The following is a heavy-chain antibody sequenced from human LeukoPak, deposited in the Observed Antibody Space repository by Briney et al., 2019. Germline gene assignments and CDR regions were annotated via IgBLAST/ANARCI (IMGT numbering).Heavy chain of an antibody. CDR2: IKGDDSAR. CDR1: GFTFSPYW. Sequence: GGSLSLSCAASGFTFSPYWMAWVRQAPGKGLEWVANIKGDDSARHQADSVKGRFTISRDNAQNSVYLQMSSLRGEDTAIYYCARDVVGSLDYWGQGTLLTVSS. CDR3: ARDVVGSLDY. V-gene: IGHV3-7*01. D-gene: IGHD1-26*01. J-gene: IGHJ4*02.